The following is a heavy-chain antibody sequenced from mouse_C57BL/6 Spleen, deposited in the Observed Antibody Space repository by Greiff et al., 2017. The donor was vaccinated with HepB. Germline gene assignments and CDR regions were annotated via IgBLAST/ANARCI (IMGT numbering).Heavy chain of an antibody. J-gene: IGHJ2*01. CDR2: IYPRSGNT. D-gene: IGHD6-1*01. V-gene: IGHV1-81*01. CDR3: ARREASKHYFDY. CDR1: GYTFTSYG. Sequence: QVQLQQSGAELARPGASVKLSCKASGYTFTSYGISWVKQRTGQGLEWIGEIYPRSGNTYYNEKFKGKATLTADKSSSTAYMELRSLTSEDSAVYFCARREASKHYFDYWGQGTTLTVSS.